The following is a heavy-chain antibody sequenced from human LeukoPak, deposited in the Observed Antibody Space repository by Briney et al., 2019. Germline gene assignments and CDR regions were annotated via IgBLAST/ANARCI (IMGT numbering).Heavy chain of an antibody. J-gene: IGHJ4*02. V-gene: IGHV4-30-4*08. D-gene: IGHD1-26*01. CDR1: GGSISSSDYY. CDR3: AREGVVGATTPFDY. Sequence: PSQTLSLTCTVSGGSISSSDYYWIWTRQPPGKGLEWIGYIHYSGRTYYNASLKSRLTISVDTSKSQFSLRLSSVTAADTAVYYCAREGVVGATTPFDYWGQGTLVTVSS. CDR2: IHYSGRT.